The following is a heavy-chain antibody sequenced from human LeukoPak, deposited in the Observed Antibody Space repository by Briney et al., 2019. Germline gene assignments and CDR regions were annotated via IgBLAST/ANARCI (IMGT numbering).Heavy chain of an antibody. D-gene: IGHD2-8*01. Sequence: HGESLQISCQGSGSSFISYWIGWVRQMPGKGMEWMGIIYPGDSTTRYSPSFQGQVTISADKSINTAYLQWNSLKASDTAMYYCARNVLSPVLSLDYWGQGTLVTVSS. J-gene: IGHJ4*02. CDR2: IYPGDSTT. V-gene: IGHV5-51*01. CDR3: ARNVLSPVLSLDY. CDR1: GSSFISYW.